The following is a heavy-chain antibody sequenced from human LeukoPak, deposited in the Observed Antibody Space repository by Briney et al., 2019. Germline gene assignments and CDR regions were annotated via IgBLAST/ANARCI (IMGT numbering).Heavy chain of an antibody. D-gene: IGHD4-17*01. CDR2: ISYDGSNK. J-gene: IGHJ3*02. CDR3: AKKGDYGDYVGAFDI. V-gene: IGHV3-30*18. Sequence: GGSLRLSCAASGFTFSSYGMHWARQAPGKGLEWVAVISYDGSNKYYADSVKGRFTISRDNSKNTLYLQMNSLRAEDTALYYCAKKGDYGDYVGAFDIWGQGTMVTVSS. CDR1: GFTFSSYG.